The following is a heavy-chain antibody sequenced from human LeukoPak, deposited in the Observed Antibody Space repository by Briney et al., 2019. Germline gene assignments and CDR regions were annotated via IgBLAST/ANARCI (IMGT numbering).Heavy chain of an antibody. J-gene: IGHJ6*04. CDR3: AKVGAVAGTDYYYYGMDV. D-gene: IGHD6-19*01. Sequence: PGGSLRLSCAASGFTFSSYGMHWVRQAPGKGLEWVAVISYDGSNKYYADSVKGRFTISRDNSKNTLYLQMSSLRAEDTAVYYCAKVGAVAGTDYYYYGMDVWGKGTTVTVSS. CDR2: ISYDGSNK. CDR1: GFTFSSYG. V-gene: IGHV3-30*18.